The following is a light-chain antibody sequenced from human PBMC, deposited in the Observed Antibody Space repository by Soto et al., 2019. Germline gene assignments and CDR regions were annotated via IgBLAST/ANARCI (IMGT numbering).Light chain of an antibody. J-gene: IGKJ1*01. V-gene: IGKV1-5*03. CDR3: QQYNSYSAT. CDR1: QSISSW. CDR2: KAS. Sequence: DIQMTQAPSTLSASVGDRVTITCRSSQSISSWLAWYQQKPGKAPKLLIYKASSLKSGVPSRFSGSGSGTEFTLTISSLQPDDSATYYWQQYNSYSATFGQGTKVDIK.